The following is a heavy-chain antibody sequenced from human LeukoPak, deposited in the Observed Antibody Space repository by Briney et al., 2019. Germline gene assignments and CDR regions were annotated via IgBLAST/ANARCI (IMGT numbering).Heavy chain of an antibody. CDR2: IGTNTGNP. CDR3: ARDSVHYYDSSGYDAFDI. D-gene: IGHD3-22*01. J-gene: IGHJ3*02. V-gene: IGHV7-4-1*01. CDR1: GYTFTSYA. Sequence: ASVKVSCKASGYTFTSYAMNWVRQAPGQGLEWMGWIGTNTGNPTYAQGFTGRFVFSLDTSVSTAYLQICSLKAEDTAVYYCARDSVHYYDSSGYDAFDIWGQGTMVTVSS.